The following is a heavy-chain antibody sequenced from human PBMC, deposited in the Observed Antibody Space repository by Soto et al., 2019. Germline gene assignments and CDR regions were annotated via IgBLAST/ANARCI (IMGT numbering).Heavy chain of an antibody. CDR1: GFTFSRYS. CDR2: IDTTSGTK. CDR3: AKDGGGSCYIGCWFDP. D-gene: IGHD2-15*01. V-gene: IGHV3-48*01. J-gene: IGHJ5*02. Sequence: EVQLVESGGGLVQPGGSLRVSCTASGFTFSRYSMNWVRQAPGKGLEWLSYIDTTSGTKYYAASVKGRFIISRDNAKNTLYLQMNSLRAEDTAIYYCAKDGGGSCYIGCWFDPWGQGTLVTVSS.